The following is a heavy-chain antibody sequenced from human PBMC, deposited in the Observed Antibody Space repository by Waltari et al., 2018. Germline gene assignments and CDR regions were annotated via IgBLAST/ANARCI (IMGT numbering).Heavy chain of an antibody. V-gene: IGHV3-7*01. CDR2: IKQDGSET. Sequence: EVQLVESGGGLVQPGGPMRLSCAVAGSSLLNRWMSWVRQAQGKGLEWVANIKQDGSETYYVDSVKGRFTISRDNTENSLFLQMNSLRVEDTAVYFCARDLEGNSGSWQGGDAFDLWGQGTIVTVSS. CDR3: ARDLEGNSGSWQGGDAFDL. CDR1: GSSLLNRW. D-gene: IGHD6-13*01. J-gene: IGHJ3*01.